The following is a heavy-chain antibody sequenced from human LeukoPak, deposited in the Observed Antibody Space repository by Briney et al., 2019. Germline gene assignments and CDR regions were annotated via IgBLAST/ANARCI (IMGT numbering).Heavy chain of an antibody. J-gene: IGHJ4*02. V-gene: IGHV4-4*02. CDR2: THRSGDT. CDR3: ATRDQSRTFLVPLDS. Sequence: PSGTLSLTCAVYGVPISSGNWWTWVRQPPGKGLEWIGETHRSGDTKYNPSLNGRVTISMDNSKNQLSLNLISVTAADTAMYYCATRDQSRTFLVPLDSWGQGTLVTVSS. D-gene: IGHD3-3*02. CDR1: GVPISSGNW.